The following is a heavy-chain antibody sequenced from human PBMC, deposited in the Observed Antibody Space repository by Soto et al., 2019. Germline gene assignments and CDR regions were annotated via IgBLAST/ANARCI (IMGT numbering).Heavy chain of an antibody. D-gene: IGHD3-10*01. CDR2: ISSSSSTI. J-gene: IGHJ5*02. Sequence: EVQLVESGGGLVQPGGSLRLSCAASGFTFSSYSMNWVRQAPGKGVEWVSYISSSSSTIYYADSVKGRFTISRDNAKNSLYLQMNSLRDEDTAVYYCAREGTRGGFLNWFDPWGQGTLVTVSS. CDR1: GFTFSSYS. V-gene: IGHV3-48*02. CDR3: AREGTRGGFLNWFDP.